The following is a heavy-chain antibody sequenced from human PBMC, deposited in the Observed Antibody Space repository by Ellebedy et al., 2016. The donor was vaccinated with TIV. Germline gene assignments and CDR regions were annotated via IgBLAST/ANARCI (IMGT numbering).Heavy chain of an antibody. CDR3: ARDPGYDSSGSDAFDI. V-gene: IGHV3-66*01. J-gene: IGHJ3*02. D-gene: IGHD3-22*01. CDR2: IYSGGST. Sequence: GESLKISXAASGFTVSSNYMSWVRQAPGKGLEWVSVIYSGGSTYYADSVKGRFTISRDNSKNTLYLQMNSLRAEDTAVYYCARDPGYDSSGSDAFDIWGQGTMVTVSS. CDR1: GFTVSSNY.